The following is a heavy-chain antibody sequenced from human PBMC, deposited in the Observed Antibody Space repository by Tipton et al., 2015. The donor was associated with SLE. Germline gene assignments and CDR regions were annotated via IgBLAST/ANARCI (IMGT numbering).Heavy chain of an antibody. J-gene: IGHJ2*01. CDR1: GGSISRSSYY. D-gene: IGHD4-17*01. CDR3: ARGDYGDYGGYWYFDL. V-gene: IGHV4-39*07. Sequence: TLSLTCTVSGGSISRSSYYWSWIRQPPGKGLEWIGSIYYSGSTYYNPSLKSRVTISVDTSKNQFSLKLTSVTAADTAVYYCARGDYGDYGGYWYFDLWGRGTLVTVSS. CDR2: IYYSGST.